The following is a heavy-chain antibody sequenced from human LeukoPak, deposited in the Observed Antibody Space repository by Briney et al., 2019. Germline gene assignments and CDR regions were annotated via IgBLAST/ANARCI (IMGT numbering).Heavy chain of an antibody. D-gene: IGHD1-14*01. CDR2: NAYDGSRA. Sequence: GGSLRLSCAGSGFSLGGYGMHWFRQTPGKGLEWVAVNAYDGSRAFYADSVKGRFTISRDNSKNTMSVQMDDLRAEDTAVYYCTRYNNDHFDYWGQGTLVTVSS. J-gene: IGHJ4*02. V-gene: IGHV3-33*01. CDR3: TRYNNDHFDY. CDR1: GFSLGGYG.